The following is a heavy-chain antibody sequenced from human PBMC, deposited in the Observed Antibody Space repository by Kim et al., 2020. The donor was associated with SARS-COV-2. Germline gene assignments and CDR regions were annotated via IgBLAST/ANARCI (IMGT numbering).Heavy chain of an antibody. J-gene: IGHJ6*02. CDR3: ARGRGRFLEWYYYYGMDV. V-gene: IGHV4-34*01. D-gene: IGHD3-3*01. Sequence: KSRVTISVDTSKNQFSLKLSAVTAADTAVYYCARGRGRFLEWYYYYGMDVWGQGTTVTVSS.